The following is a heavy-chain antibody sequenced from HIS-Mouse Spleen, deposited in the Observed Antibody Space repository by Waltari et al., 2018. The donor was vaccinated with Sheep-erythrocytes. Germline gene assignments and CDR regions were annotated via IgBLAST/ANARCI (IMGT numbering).Heavy chain of an antibody. CDR1: GGSISSSSYY. J-gene: IGHJ3*02. Sequence: QLQLQESGPGLVKPSETLSLTCTVSGGSISSSSYYWGWIRQPPGKGLEWIGSIYYSGSTYYHPSLKSRVTISVDTSKNQFSLKLSSVTAADTAVYYCARDTNWGGDAFDIWGQGTMVTVSS. CDR2: IYYSGST. CDR3: ARDTNWGGDAFDI. V-gene: IGHV4-39*02. D-gene: IGHD7-27*01.